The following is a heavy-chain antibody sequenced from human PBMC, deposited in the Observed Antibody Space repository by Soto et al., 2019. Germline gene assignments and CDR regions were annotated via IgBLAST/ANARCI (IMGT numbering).Heavy chain of an antibody. CDR3: ASEVSRADGMDV. V-gene: IGHV4-39*01. CDR2: IYYTRNT. CDR1: GDSSVSSTSYY. J-gene: IGHJ6*02. Sequence: SETLSLTCTVSGDSSVSSTSYYWGRIRQPPGKGLEWIANIYYTRNTFYSPSFRSRLTIYVYTSKIQSSLNFRCVTAADAATYYCASEVSRADGMDVWGQGTTVTVSS.